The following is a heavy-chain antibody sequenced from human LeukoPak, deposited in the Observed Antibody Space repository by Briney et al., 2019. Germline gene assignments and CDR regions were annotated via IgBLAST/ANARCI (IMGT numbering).Heavy chain of an antibody. CDR3: ARDQAAYYDFWSGGYGMDV. CDR1: GFTFSSYA. Sequence: GRSLRLSCAASGFTFSSYAMHWVRQAPGKGLEWVAVISYDGSNKYYADSVKGRFTISRDNSKNTLYLQMNSLRAEDTAVYYCARDQAAYYDFWSGGYGMDVWGQGTTGTVS. V-gene: IGHV3-30-3*01. J-gene: IGHJ6*02. CDR2: ISYDGSNK. D-gene: IGHD3-3*01.